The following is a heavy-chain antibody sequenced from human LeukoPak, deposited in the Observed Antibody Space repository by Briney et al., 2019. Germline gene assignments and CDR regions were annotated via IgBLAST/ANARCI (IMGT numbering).Heavy chain of an antibody. V-gene: IGHV3-21*01. CDR2: ITGSSTSR. CDR3: VRTYYDILTGYNPYFDY. D-gene: IGHD3-9*01. J-gene: IGHJ4*02. CDR1: GFTFSSYS. Sequence: GGSLSLSCAASGFTFSSYSMSWVRQAPGKGLEWVSSITGSSTSRYYADSLKGRFTISRDNAKNSLYLQMNSLRAEDTAVYYCVRTYYDILTGYNPYFDYWGQGILVTVSS.